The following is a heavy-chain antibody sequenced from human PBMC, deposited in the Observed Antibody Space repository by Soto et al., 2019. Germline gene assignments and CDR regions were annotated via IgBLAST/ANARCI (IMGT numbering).Heavy chain of an antibody. Sequence: PGGSLRLSCAASGFTFSGYIVNWVRQSPGKGLEWVSYISSGSKTIYYAESVKGRFTVSRDNARNSQYLQMNSLRDEDTAVYYCAREDILGVRSFDYWGQGILVTVSS. J-gene: IGHJ4*02. CDR2: ISSGSKTI. V-gene: IGHV3-48*02. CDR3: AREDILGVRSFDY. CDR1: GFTFSGYI. D-gene: IGHD3-9*01.